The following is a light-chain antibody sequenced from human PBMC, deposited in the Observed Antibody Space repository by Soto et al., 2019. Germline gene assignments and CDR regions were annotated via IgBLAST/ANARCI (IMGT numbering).Light chain of an antibody. V-gene: IGKV2-28*01. J-gene: IGKJ1*01. Sequence: DIVMTQSPLSLPVTPGEPASISWRSSQSLLHSNGYNYLDWYLQKPGQSPQLLIYLGSNRASGGPDRFSGSGSGTDFTLKISRVEAEDVGVYYCMQALQTPRTFGQGTKVEIK. CDR3: MQALQTPRT. CDR2: LGS. CDR1: QSLLHSNGYNY.